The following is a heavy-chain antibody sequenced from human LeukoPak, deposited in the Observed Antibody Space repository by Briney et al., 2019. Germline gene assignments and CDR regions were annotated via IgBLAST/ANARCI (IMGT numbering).Heavy chain of an antibody. J-gene: IGHJ5*02. D-gene: IGHD1-14*01. CDR1: GASITSGSQY. Sequence: SETLSLTCTVSGASITSGSQYWSWLRQPAGKGLEWIGRLYSRGTINYNPSLKSRVTISVDTSKNQFSLRLSSVTAADTAVYFCARGGRTRVDPWGQGAQVIVAS. CDR3: ARGGRTRVDP. CDR2: LYSRGTI. V-gene: IGHV4-61*02.